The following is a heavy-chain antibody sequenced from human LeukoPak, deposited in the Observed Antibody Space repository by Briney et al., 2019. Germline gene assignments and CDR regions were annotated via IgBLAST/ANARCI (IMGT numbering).Heavy chain of an antibody. V-gene: IGHV3-9*03. CDR3: AKDRGAYYYYMDV. CDR2: ISWNSGSI. Sequence: GGSLRLSCAASGFTFDDYAMHWVRQAPGKGLEWVSGISWNSGSIGYADSVKGRFTISRDNAKNSLYLQMNSLRAEDMALYYCAKDRGAYYYYMDVWGKGTTVTVSS. J-gene: IGHJ6*03. D-gene: IGHD3-10*01. CDR1: GFTFDDYA.